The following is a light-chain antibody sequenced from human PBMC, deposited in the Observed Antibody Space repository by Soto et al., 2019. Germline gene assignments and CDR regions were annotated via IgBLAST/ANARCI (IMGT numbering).Light chain of an antibody. CDR2: SNN. Sequence: QTVVTQPPSASGTPGQRITISCSGSSSNIGSHTVNWHQQVPGTAPKLLIYSNNERPSGVPDRFSGSKSGTSASLAISGLQSGDEADYYCAAWYDSLNGVIFGGGTKLTVL. CDR3: AAWYDSLNGVI. CDR1: SSNIGSHT. J-gene: IGLJ2*01. V-gene: IGLV1-44*01.